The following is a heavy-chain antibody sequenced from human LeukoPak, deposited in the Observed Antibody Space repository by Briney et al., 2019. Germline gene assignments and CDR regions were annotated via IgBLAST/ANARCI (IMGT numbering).Heavy chain of an antibody. CDR2: IRYDANIE. CDR3: ATETRDGHDY. Sequence: GGSLRLSCAASGFTFSSYGMHWVRQAPGKGLEWVAFIRYDANIEYYADSVKGRFTISRDNSKNTLYLQMNSLRAEDTAVYYCATETRDGHDYWGQGTLVTVSS. CDR1: GFTFSSYG. V-gene: IGHV3-30*02. D-gene: IGHD5-24*01. J-gene: IGHJ4*02.